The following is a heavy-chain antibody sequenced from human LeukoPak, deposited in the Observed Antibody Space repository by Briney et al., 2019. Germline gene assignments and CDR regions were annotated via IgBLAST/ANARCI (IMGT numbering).Heavy chain of an antibody. CDR3: ARQTGDKGIDY. J-gene: IGHJ4*02. D-gene: IGHD7-27*01. CDR1: GYRFINYW. CDR2: INPGDSDT. V-gene: IGHV5-51*01. Sequence: GGARQISCKGSGYRFINYWIGGVRQMPGKGLEGMGIINPGDSDTRYSPSFQGQVTISADKSINTASLQWSSLRASDTAIYYCARQTGDKGIDYWGQGTLVTVSS.